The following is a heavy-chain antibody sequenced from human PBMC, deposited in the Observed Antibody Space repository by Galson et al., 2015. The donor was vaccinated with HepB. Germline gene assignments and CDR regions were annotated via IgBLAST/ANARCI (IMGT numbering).Heavy chain of an antibody. V-gene: IGHV3-23*01. CDR2: ISGSGTST. Sequence: SLRLSCAGSGFTYSNYPMDWVRQAPGKGLEWVSGISGSGTSTYYADSVKGRFTISSDNSKNTLYLQMNSLRAEDTAVYYCAKGHTASWYSDFDSWGQGTLVTVSS. CDR3: AKGHTASWYSDFDS. CDR1: GFTYSNYP. J-gene: IGHJ4*02. D-gene: IGHD6-13*01.